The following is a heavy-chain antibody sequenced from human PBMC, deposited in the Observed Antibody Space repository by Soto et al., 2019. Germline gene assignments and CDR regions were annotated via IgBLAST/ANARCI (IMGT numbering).Heavy chain of an antibody. Sequence: QVQLVESGGGVVQPGRSLRLSCAASGFTFQNYSMHWVRQAPGKGLEWVAVTSYDGGKNFYADSVKGRFTISRDNSKNTLYLRMNSLRAEDTATYFCARVESSGASKYFIDYWGQGILVSVSS. V-gene: IGHV3-30*03. J-gene: IGHJ4*02. D-gene: IGHD3-10*01. CDR1: GFTFQNYS. CDR3: ARVESSGASKYFIDY. CDR2: TSYDGGKN.